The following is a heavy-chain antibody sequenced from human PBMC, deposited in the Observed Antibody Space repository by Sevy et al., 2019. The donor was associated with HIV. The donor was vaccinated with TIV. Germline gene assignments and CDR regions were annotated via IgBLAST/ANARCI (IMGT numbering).Heavy chain of an antibody. J-gene: IGHJ4*02. D-gene: IGHD1-1*01. CDR1: GFTFSSYG. V-gene: IGHV3-30*02. CDR2: IRYDGSNK. Sequence: GGSLRLSCAASGFTFSSYGMHWVRQAPDKGLEWVAFIRYDGSNKYYADSVKGRFTISRDNSKNTLYLQMNSLRAEDTAVYYCAKDLAWKGIFDYWGQGTLVTVSS. CDR3: AKDLAWKGIFDY.